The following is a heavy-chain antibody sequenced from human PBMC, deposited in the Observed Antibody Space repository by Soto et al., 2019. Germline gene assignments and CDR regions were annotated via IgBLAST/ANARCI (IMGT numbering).Heavy chain of an antibody. Sequence: ASVKVSCKASGYTFTGYYMHWVRQAPGQGLEWMGWINPNSGGTNYAQKFQGWVTMTRDTSISTAYMELGRLGSDDTAVYYWAREEIAARVYGMDVWGQGTTVTVSS. V-gene: IGHV1-2*04. CDR3: AREEIAARVYGMDV. D-gene: IGHD6-6*01. CDR2: INPNSGGT. CDR1: GYTFTGYY. J-gene: IGHJ6*02.